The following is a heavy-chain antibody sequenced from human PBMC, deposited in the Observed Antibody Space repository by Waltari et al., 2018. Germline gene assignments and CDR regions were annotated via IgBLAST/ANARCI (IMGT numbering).Heavy chain of an antibody. Sequence: EVQLVESGGGLVQPGGSLRLPCAACGFSFSNAGMCWVRQARGKGLEWVASIKPDGIEKTYVDSVKGRFTISRDNDENSLYLQMNSLRAEDTGVYYCARHINYARDYWGHGTLVTVSS. CDR1: GFSFSNAG. V-gene: IGHV3-7*01. J-gene: IGHJ4*01. CDR2: IKPDGIEK. CDR3: ARHINYARDY. D-gene: IGHD1-7*01.